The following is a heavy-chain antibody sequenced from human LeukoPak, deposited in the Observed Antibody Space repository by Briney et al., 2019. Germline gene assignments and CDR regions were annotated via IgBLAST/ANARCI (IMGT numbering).Heavy chain of an antibody. V-gene: IGHV3-7*05. CDR2: IKQDGSAK. CDR1: GFTISSYW. Sequence: GGSLRLSCAASGFTISSYWMSWVRQAPGKGLEWVANIKQDGSAKHYVDSVKGRFTISRDNAKNSLYLQMNSLRAEDTAVHYCARDIFDYWGQGTLVTVSS. J-gene: IGHJ4*02. CDR3: ARDIFDY.